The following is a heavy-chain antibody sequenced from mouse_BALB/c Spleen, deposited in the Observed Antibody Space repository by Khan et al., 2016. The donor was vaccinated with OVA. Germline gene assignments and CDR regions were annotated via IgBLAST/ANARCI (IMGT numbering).Heavy chain of an antibody. J-gene: IGHJ2*01. Sequence: QVQLQQSGAELMKPGASVKISCKATGYTFSKYWIEWVKQGPGHGLEWIGEILPESGIINHNEIFRGKATLTADTSSNTAYMQLSSLTSEDSAVYYCARRGQGVDYWGQGTTLTVTS. CDR3: ARRGQGVDY. V-gene: IGHV1-9*01. D-gene: IGHD3-3*01. CDR2: ILPESGII. CDR1: GYTFSKYW.